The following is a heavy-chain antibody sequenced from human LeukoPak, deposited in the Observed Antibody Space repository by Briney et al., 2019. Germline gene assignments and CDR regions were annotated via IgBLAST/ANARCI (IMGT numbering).Heavy chain of an antibody. CDR3: ARARWGSWAHFDY. CDR1: GGSISSGGYY. D-gene: IGHD6-13*01. J-gene: IGHJ4*02. Sequence: PSETLSLTCTVSGGSISSGGYYWSWIRQHPGKGLEWIGYIYYSGSTNYHPSLKSRVTISVDTSKNQFSLKLSSVTAADTAVYYCARARWGSWAHFDYWGQGTLVTVSS. CDR2: IYYSGST. V-gene: IGHV4-61*08.